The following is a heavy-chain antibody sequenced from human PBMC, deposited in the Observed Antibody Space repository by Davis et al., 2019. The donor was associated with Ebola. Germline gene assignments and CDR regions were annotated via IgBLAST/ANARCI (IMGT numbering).Heavy chain of an antibody. CDR3: ARLETVAGLDY. V-gene: IGHV4-59*08. J-gene: IGHJ4*02. CDR1: GGSIRSFF. Sequence: MPSETLSLTCTVSGGSIRSFFWSWIRQPPGKGLEWIGYIHYSGTTNYNPAVKSRVTISVDTSKNQFSLKLSSVTAADTAVYYCARLETVAGLDYWGQGTLVTVSS. CDR2: IHYSGTT. D-gene: IGHD6-19*01.